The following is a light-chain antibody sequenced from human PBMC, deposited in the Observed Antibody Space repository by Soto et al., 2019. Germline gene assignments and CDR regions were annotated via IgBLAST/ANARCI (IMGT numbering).Light chain of an antibody. CDR2: DVT. CDR3: KSYTSSSTLV. J-gene: IGLJ2*01. V-gene: IGLV2-14*01. CDR1: SSDIGGYHY. Sequence: QSALTQPASVSGSPGQSITISCTGTSSDIGGYHYVSWYQQHPGKAPKLIIYDVTYRPSGVSNRFSGSKSGNTASLTISGLQPEDEANYYCKSYTSSSTLVFGGGTKSPS.